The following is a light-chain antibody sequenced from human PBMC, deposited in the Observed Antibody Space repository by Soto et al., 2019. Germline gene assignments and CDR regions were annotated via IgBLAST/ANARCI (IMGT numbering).Light chain of an antibody. V-gene: IGKV3-20*01. CDR3: QQYVSSPYT. CDR1: QSVTSRH. CDR2: GAS. J-gene: IGKJ2*01. Sequence: EIVLTQSPGTLSLSAGERATLSCRASQSVTSRHLAWYQQKPGQPPRLLIYGASTRATGIPDRFSGSGSGTDFTLTISRLEPGDSAVYYCQQYVSSPYTFGQGTKLEMK.